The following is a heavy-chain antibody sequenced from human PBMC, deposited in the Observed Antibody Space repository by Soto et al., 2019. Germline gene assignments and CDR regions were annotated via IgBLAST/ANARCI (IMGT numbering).Heavy chain of an antibody. J-gene: IGHJ5*02. CDR2: INSDGSST. CDR3: ARGGIVVVTDNWFDP. Sequence: GGSLRLSCAASGFTFSSYWMHWVRQAPGKGLVWVSRINSDGSSTSYADSVKGRFTISRDNAKNTLYLQMNSLRAEDTAVYYCARGGIVVVTDNWFDPWGQGTLVTVSS. V-gene: IGHV3-74*01. CDR1: GFTFSSYW. D-gene: IGHD2-21*02.